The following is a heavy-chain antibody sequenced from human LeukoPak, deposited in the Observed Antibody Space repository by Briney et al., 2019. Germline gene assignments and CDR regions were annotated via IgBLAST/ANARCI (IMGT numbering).Heavy chain of an antibody. CDR3: TRLKAGN. CDR1: GFTFGDYY. V-gene: IGHV3-11*01. Sequence: GGSLRLSCTASGFTFGDYYMSWVRQAPGKGLEWVSYISDRGDTIYYADSVKGRFTVSRDNDKKSVSLQMNSLTVEDTAVYYCTRLKAGNWGPGTLVTVSS. CDR2: ISDRGDTI. J-gene: IGHJ4*02.